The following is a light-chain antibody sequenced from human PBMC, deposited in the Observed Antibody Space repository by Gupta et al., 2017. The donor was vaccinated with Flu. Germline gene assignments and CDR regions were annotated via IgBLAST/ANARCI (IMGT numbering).Light chain of an antibody. CDR2: EAS. CDR1: QSISSW. CDR3: QQYSEFWT. J-gene: IGKJ1*01. Sequence: SPSHMSASVGDRGTSTCRDSQSISSWLGWYQQKPGRAPKLMIYEASGGKSGVPARFSGSGYGKEFALTSSRRQHDDFANYYCQQYSEFWTFGQGTKVEIK. V-gene: IGKV1-5*03.